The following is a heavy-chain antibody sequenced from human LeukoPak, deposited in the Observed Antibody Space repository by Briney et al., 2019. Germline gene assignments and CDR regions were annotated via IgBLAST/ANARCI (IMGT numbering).Heavy chain of an antibody. J-gene: IGHJ4*02. CDR2: ISGSGGSA. D-gene: IGHD3-9*01. V-gene: IGHV3-23*01. CDR3: AKLYDILTNFDY. Sequence: GRSLRLSCAASGFTFSSYAMSWVRQAPGKGLEWVSAISGSGGSAYYADSVKGRFTISRDNSKNTLYLQMNSLRAEDTAVYYCAKLYDILTNFDYWGQGTLVTVSS. CDR1: GFTFSSYA.